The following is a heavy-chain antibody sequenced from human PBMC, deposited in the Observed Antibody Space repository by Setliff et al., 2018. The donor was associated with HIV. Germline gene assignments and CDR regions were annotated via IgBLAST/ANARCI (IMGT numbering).Heavy chain of an antibody. J-gene: IGHJ3*02. CDR2: IYYSYSSGST. D-gene: IGHD3-10*01. V-gene: IGHV4-39*07. Sequence: NPSETLSLTCTVSAGSISSSNYYWGWIRQPPGKGLEWIGSIYYSYSSGSTYYNPSLKSRVTISVDTSKNQFSLQLRSVTAAETAVYYCARGLRGGDEGVVAFDIWGQGTMVTVSS. CDR3: ARGLRGGDEGVVAFDI. CDR1: AGSISSSNYY.